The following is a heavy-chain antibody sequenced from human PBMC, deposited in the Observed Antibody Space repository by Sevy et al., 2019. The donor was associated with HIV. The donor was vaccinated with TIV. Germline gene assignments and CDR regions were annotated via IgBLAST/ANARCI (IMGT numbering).Heavy chain of an antibody. Sequence: SETLSLTCTVSGGSVSSYFWSWIRQPPGKGLERIGYIYYSGSTDYNPSLKSRVTISLDTSKNQFSLKLSSVTAADTAVYYCARESPYIAAAGKYYYYNGMDVWGQGTTVTVSS. CDR3: ARESPYIAAAGKYYYYNGMDV. V-gene: IGHV4-59*02. CDR1: GGSVSSYF. CDR2: IYYSGST. D-gene: IGHD6-13*01. J-gene: IGHJ6*02.